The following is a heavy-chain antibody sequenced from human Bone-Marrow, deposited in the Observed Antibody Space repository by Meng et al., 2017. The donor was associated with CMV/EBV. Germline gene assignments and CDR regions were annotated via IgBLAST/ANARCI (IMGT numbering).Heavy chain of an antibody. V-gene: IGHV1-2*02. CDR2: INPNSGGT. D-gene: IGHD3-3*01. CDR1: GYTFTGYY. J-gene: IGHJ6*02. Sequence: ASVKVSCKASGYTFTGYYMHWVRQAPGQGLEWMGWINPNSGGTNYAQKFQGRVTMTRDTSISTAYMELRSLRSDDTAVYYCARTAVYYDFWSGYYTRGSQGYGMDVWGQGTTATVSS. CDR3: ARTAVYYDFWSGYYTRGSQGYGMDV.